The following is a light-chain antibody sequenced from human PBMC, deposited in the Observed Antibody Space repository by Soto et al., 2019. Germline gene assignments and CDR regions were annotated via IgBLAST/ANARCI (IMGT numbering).Light chain of an antibody. CDR2: GAS. CDR3: QQYDNLRRRCT. Sequence: EIVMTQSPATLSVSPWERVTLSCRASQSVSSNLAWYQQKVGQAPRLLLYGASTRATGIPARFSGSGSGTDFTFTISSLQPEDIATYYCQQYDNLRRRCTFGGGTKVDIK. CDR1: QSVSSN. V-gene: IGKV3-15*01. J-gene: IGKJ4*01.